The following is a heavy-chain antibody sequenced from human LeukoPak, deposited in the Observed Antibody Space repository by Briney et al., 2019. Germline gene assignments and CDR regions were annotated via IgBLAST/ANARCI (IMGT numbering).Heavy chain of an antibody. J-gene: IGHJ4*02. CDR1: GFTFSGSA. CDR2: IGSKDNSYAT. CDR3: TRPGQQWLVQSDDY. Sequence: SGGSLRLSCVASGFTFSGSAMHWVRQASGKGLEWVGRIGSKDNSYATAYAASVKGRFTISRDDSKKTAYLQMNSLKSEDTAVYYCTRPGQQWLVQSDDYWGQGTLVTVSS. V-gene: IGHV3-73*01. D-gene: IGHD6-19*01.